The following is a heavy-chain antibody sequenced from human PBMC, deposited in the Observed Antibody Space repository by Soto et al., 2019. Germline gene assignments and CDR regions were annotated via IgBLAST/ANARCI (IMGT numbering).Heavy chain of an antibody. CDR1: GFTFSSYA. J-gene: IGHJ4*02. CDR2: ISGSGGST. CDR3: AKGPPNIGGGWYFDY. V-gene: IGHV3-23*01. D-gene: IGHD3-16*01. Sequence: GGSLRLSCAASGFTFSSYAMSWVRQAPGKGLEWVSAISGSGGSTYYADSVKGRFTISRDNSKNTLNLQMNSLRAEDTAVFYCAKGPPNIGGGWYFDYWGQGTLVTVSS.